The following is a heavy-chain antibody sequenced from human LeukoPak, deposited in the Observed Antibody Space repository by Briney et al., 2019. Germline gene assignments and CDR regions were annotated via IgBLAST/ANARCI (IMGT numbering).Heavy chain of an antibody. CDR1: GFTFSSYA. D-gene: IGHD2-2*01. Sequence: GGSLRLSCAASGFTFSSYAMHWVRQAPGKGLEWVAVISYDGSNKYYADSVKGRFTISRDNSKNTLYLQMNSLRAEDTAVYYCARDLPGVVVPAAPDYWGQGPLVTVSS. J-gene: IGHJ4*02. CDR2: ISYDGSNK. CDR3: ARDLPGVVVPAAPDY. V-gene: IGHV3-30*04.